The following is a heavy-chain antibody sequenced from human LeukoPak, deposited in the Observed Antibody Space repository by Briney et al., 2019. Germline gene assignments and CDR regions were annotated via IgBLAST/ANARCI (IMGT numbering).Heavy chain of an antibody. D-gene: IGHD3-10*01. CDR1: GGSISSGAYY. CDR3: ASTYYYGSGTGGWFDP. CDR2: IYYSGST. Sequence: SQTLSLTCTVSGGSISSGAYYWSWIRQHPGKGLEWIGYIYYSGSTYYNPSLKSRVTISVGTSKNQFSLKLSSVTAADTAVYYCASTYYYGSGTGGWFDPWGQGTLVTVSS. V-gene: IGHV4-31*03. J-gene: IGHJ5*02.